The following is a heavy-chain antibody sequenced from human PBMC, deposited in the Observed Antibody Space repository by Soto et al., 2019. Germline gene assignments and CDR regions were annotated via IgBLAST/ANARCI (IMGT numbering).Heavy chain of an antibody. CDR2: IWYDGSNK. J-gene: IGHJ6*02. V-gene: IGHV3-33*01. Sequence: QVQLVESGGGVVQPGRSLRLSCAASGFTFSSYGMHWVRQAPGKGLEWVAVIWYDGSNKYYADSVKGRFTISRDNSKNTLYLQMNSLRAEDTAVYYCARDTRGRPFGGDLDMDVWGQGTTVTVSS. CDR1: GFTFSSYG. D-gene: IGHD3-16*01. CDR3: ARDTRGRPFGGDLDMDV.